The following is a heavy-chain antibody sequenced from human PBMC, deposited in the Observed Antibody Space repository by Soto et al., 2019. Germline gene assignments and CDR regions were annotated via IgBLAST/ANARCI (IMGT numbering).Heavy chain of an antibody. CDR3: ARDWAAAGPFDY. Sequence: QVQRVQSGAEVKKPGASVKVSCKASGYTFTSYGISWVRQAPGQGLEWMGWISAYNGNTNYAQKLQGRVTMTTDAATRTAYMELRSLRSDDTAVYDCARDWAAAGPFDYWGQGTLVTVSS. V-gene: IGHV1-18*01. D-gene: IGHD6-13*01. CDR1: GYTFTSYG. CDR2: ISAYNGNT. J-gene: IGHJ4*02.